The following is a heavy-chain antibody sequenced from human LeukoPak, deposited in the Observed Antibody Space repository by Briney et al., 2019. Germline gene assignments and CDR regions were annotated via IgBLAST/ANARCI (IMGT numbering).Heavy chain of an antibody. CDR2: ISSSSSYI. CDR3: ARDLTTRAKANWFDP. D-gene: IGHD3-22*01. V-gene: IGHV3-21*01. CDR1: GFTFSSYS. Sequence: GGSLRLSCADSGFTFSSYSMNWVRQAPGKGLEWVSSISSSSSYIYYADSVKGRFTISRDNAKNSLYLQMNSLRAEDTAVYYCARDLTTRAKANWFDPWGQGTLVTVSS. J-gene: IGHJ5*02.